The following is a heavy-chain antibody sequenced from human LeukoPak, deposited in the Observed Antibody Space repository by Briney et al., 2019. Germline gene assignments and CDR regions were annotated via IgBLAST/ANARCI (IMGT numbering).Heavy chain of an antibody. D-gene: IGHD7-27*01. CDR2: ISYDGSNK. Sequence: PGGSLRLSCAASGFTFSSYGMHWVRQAPGKGLEWVAVISYDGSNKYYADSVKGRFTISRDNSKNTLYLQMNSLRAEDTAVYYCAKDIGNWDFDYWGQGTLVTVSS. CDR3: AKDIGNWDFDY. J-gene: IGHJ4*02. V-gene: IGHV3-30*18. CDR1: GFTFSSYG.